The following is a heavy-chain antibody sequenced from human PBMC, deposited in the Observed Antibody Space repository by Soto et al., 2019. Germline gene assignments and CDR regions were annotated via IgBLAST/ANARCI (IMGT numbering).Heavy chain of an antibody. CDR2: INPSGGST. Sequence: QVQLVQSGAEVKKPGASVKVSCKASGYTFTSYYMHWVRQAPGQGLEWMGIINPSGGSTSYAQKLQGRVTMTRDTSTGTVYMELRSLRSEGTAVYYCARDRPYSGYAFDYWGQGTLVTVSS. CDR1: GYTFTSYY. CDR3: ARDRPYSGYAFDY. V-gene: IGHV1-46*03. J-gene: IGHJ4*02. D-gene: IGHD5-12*01.